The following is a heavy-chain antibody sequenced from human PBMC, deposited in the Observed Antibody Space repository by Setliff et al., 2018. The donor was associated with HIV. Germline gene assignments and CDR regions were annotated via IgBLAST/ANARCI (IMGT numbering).Heavy chain of an antibody. CDR2: MYHSGST. D-gene: IGHD3-22*01. CDR1: GASISSDT. CDR3: ASRWGSYYDTNGHPFDY. J-gene: IGHJ4*02. V-gene: IGHV4-59*04. Sequence: SETLSLTCIVSGASISSDTWSWIRQPPGKGLEWIGTMYHSGSTYYNPSLQGRVTMFFDTSEDHFSLRLSSVTAADTAVYYCASRWGSYYDTNGHPFDYWGQGTLVTVSS.